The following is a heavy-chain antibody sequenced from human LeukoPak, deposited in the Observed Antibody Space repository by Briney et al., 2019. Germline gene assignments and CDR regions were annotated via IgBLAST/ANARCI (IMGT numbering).Heavy chain of an antibody. CDR2: IYSGGST. V-gene: IGHV3-53*01. J-gene: IGHJ3*02. D-gene: IGHD3-10*01. CDR1: GFTVSSNY. CDR3: ASGEDRYAFDI. Sequence: GGSLRLSCAASGFTVSSNYMSWVRQAPGKGLEWVSVIYSGGSTYYADSVKGRFTISRDNSKNTLYLQMNGLRAEDTAVYYCASGEDRYAFDIWGQGTMVTVSS.